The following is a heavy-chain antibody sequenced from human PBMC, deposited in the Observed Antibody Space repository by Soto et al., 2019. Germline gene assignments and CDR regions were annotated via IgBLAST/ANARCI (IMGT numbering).Heavy chain of an antibody. D-gene: IGHD3-9*01. Sequence: VASVKVSCKASGYTFIDYYMHWVRQAPGQGFEWMGRISPRSGGTNYAQKFQGRVTMTWDTSLNTAYMELSSLISEDTAVYYCARVYYDILSAPYYFDYWGQGTLVTVSS. CDR1: GYTFIDYY. CDR2: ISPRSGGT. J-gene: IGHJ4*02. CDR3: ARVYYDILSAPYYFDY. V-gene: IGHV1-2*02.